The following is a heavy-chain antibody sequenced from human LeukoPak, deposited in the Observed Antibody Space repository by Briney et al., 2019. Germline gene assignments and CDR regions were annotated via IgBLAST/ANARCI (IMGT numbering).Heavy chain of an antibody. CDR1: AFTFSSYW. CDR2: IKQDGSEK. CDR3: ARGGAARPDF. V-gene: IGHV3-7*01. J-gene: IGHJ4*02. Sequence: GGSLRLSCAASAFTFSSYWMSWVRQAPGKGLEWVANIKQDGSEKYYVDSVKGRFTISRDNAKNSLYLQMNSLRAEDTAVYYCARGGAARPDFWGQGTLVTVSS. D-gene: IGHD6-6*01.